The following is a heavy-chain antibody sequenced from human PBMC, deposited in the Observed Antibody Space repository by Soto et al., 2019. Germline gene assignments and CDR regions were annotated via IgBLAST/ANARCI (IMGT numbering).Heavy chain of an antibody. CDR2: IYYSGST. D-gene: IGHD6-19*01. Sequence: PSETLSLTCPVSGGYIRSSSYYWGWIRQPPGKGLEWIGSIYYSGSTYYNPSLKSRVTISVDTSKNQFSLKLSSVTAADTAVYYCARLPRSRASGTFDYWGQGTLVTVSS. J-gene: IGHJ4*02. V-gene: IGHV4-39*01. CDR1: GGYIRSSSYY. CDR3: ARLPRSRASGTFDY.